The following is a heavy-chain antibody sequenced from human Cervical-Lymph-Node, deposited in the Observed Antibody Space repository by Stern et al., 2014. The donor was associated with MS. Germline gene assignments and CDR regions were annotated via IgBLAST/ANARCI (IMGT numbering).Heavy chain of an antibody. J-gene: IGHJ5*02. CDR3: ARVAVVARNWFDP. CDR2: INPTGGST. CDR1: GYSFTSYD. V-gene: IGHV1-46*03. D-gene: IGHD3-22*01. Sequence: VQLVESGAEVKKPGASVKVSCKASGYSFTSYDMHWVRQAPGQGLEWMGIINPTGGSTSYAQKFQGRVTMTRDTSTSTVYMELSSLRSEDTAVYYCARVAVVARNWFDPWGQGTLVTVSS.